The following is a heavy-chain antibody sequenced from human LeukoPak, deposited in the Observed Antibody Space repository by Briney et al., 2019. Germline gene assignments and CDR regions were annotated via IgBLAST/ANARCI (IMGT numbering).Heavy chain of an antibody. CDR3: ARARYYYGHYFDY. V-gene: IGHV4-59*01. CDR1: GGSINNYY. CDR2: ISDNGNT. D-gene: IGHD3-10*01. J-gene: IGHJ4*02. Sequence: KPSETLSLTCTVSGGSINNYYWSWIRQPPGKGLEWIGYISDNGNTNYNPSLKSRVTISLDTSKNQFSLKLSSVTAADTAAYYCARARYYYGHYFDYWGQGTLVTVSS.